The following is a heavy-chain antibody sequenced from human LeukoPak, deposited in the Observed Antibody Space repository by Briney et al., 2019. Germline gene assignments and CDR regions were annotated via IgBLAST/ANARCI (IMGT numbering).Heavy chain of an antibody. J-gene: IGHJ4*02. Sequence: SETLSLTCAVSGGSISSGGYSWSWIRQPPGKGLEWIGYIYHSGSTYYNPSLKSRVTISVDRSKNQFSLKLSSVTAADTAVYYCATTPTLYCSGTNCYMDWGQGTLVTVSS. D-gene: IGHD2-2*02. CDR1: GGSISSGGYS. CDR2: IYHSGST. CDR3: ATTPTLYCSGTNCYMD. V-gene: IGHV4-30-2*01.